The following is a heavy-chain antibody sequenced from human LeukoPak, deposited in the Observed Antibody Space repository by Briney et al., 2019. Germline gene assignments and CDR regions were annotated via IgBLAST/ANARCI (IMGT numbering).Heavy chain of an antibody. CDR2: IYTSGST. D-gene: IGHD3-22*01. Sequence: PSETLSLTCTVSGGSFSDYYWSWIRQPAGKGLEWIGRIYTSGSTNYNPSLKSRVTISVDKSKNQFSLKLSSVTAADTAVYYCARDLPSIYDSSGYFDYWGQGTLVTVSS. J-gene: IGHJ4*02. CDR3: ARDLPSIYDSSGYFDY. CDR1: GGSFSDYY. V-gene: IGHV4-4*07.